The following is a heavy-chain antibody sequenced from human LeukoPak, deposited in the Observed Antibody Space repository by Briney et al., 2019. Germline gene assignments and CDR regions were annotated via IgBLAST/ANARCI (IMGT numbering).Heavy chain of an antibody. V-gene: IGHV4-39*07. CDR3: ARGLRSIAVAGTSPYYYYYMDV. CDR1: GGSISSSSYY. Sequence: SETLSLTCTVSGGSISSSSYYWGWIRQPPGKGLEWIGSIYYSGSTYYNPSLKSRVTISVDTSKNQFSLKLSSVTAADTAVYYCARGLRSIAVAGTSPYYYYYMDVWGKGTTVTVSS. D-gene: IGHD6-19*01. CDR2: IYYSGST. J-gene: IGHJ6*03.